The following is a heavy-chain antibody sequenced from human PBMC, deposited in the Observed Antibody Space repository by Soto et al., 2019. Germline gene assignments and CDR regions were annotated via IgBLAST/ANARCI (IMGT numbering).Heavy chain of an antibody. D-gene: IGHD4-17*01. CDR1: GGSISSYY. V-gene: IGHV4-59*01. Sequence: PSETLSLTCTVSGGSISSYYWSWIRQPPGKGLEWIGYIYYSGSTNYNPSLKSRVTISVDTSKNQFSLKLSSVTAADTAVYYCARDRLTTVTTGYYYYGMDVWGQGTTVTVSS. CDR3: ARDRLTTVTTGYYYYGMDV. J-gene: IGHJ6*02. CDR2: IYYSGST.